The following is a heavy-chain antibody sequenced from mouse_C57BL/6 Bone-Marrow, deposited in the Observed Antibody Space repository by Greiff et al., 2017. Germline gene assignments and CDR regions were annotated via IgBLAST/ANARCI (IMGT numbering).Heavy chain of an antibody. CDR1: GFTFSDYG. V-gene: IGHV5-15*01. CDR2: ISNLAYSI. CDR3: ARAGSRAAMDY. J-gene: IGHJ4*01. Sequence: EVKLVESGGGLVQPGGSLKLSCAASGFTFSDYGMAWVRQAPRKGPEWVAFISNLAYSIYYATTVTGRFTISRENAKNTLYLEMSSLRSEDTAMYYCARAGSRAAMDYWGQGTSVTVSS. D-gene: IGHD1-1*01.